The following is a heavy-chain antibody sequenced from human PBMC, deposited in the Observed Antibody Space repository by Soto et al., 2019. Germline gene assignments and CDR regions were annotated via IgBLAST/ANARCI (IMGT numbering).Heavy chain of an antibody. CDR3: SRHRGPTGPNY. V-gene: IGHV4-39*01. Sequence: QLQLQESGPGLVKPSETLSLPCTVSGDSISSNNYYWGWMRQPPGKGLEWIGSMYHSGNTYHNPSLKSRVTISVDTPSNRLSLNLRSVTAADTAVYYCSRHRGPTGPNYWGQGTLVTVSS. J-gene: IGHJ4*02. D-gene: IGHD3-10*01. CDR2: MYHSGNT. CDR1: GDSISSNNYY.